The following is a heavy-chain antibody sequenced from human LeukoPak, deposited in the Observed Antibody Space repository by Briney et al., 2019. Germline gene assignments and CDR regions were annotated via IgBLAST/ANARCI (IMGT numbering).Heavy chain of an antibody. Sequence: PGGSLRLSCAASGFTFSSYAMRWVRRAPGKGLEWVAVISYDGSNKYYADSVKGRFTISRDNSKNTLYLQMNSLRAEDTAVYYCARVYGDYGYFDYWGQGTLVTVSS. CDR1: GFTFSSYA. CDR2: ISYDGSNK. CDR3: ARVYGDYGYFDY. V-gene: IGHV3-30-3*01. J-gene: IGHJ4*02. D-gene: IGHD4-17*01.